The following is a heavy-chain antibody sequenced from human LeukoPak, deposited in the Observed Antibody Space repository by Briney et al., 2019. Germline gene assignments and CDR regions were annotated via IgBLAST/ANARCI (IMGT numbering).Heavy chain of an antibody. CDR3: ASLRRGELYSLGY. CDR2: INHSGST. V-gene: IGHV4-34*01. Sequence: SETLSLTCAVYGGSFSGYYWSWIRQPPGKGLAWIGEINHSGSTNYNPSPKSRVTISVDTSKNQFSLKLSSVTAADTAVYYCASLRRGELYSLGYWGQGTLVTVSS. J-gene: IGHJ4*02. CDR1: GGSFSGYY. D-gene: IGHD3-16*01.